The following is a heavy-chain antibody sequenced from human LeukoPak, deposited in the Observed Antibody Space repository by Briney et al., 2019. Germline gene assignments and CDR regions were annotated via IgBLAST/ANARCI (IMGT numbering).Heavy chain of an antibody. J-gene: IGHJ4*02. CDR3: ARTTDCYYQFDY. Sequence: SETLSLTCTVSGGSISSYYWSWIRQPPGKGLEWIGYIYYSGSTNYNPSLKSRVTISVDTSKNQFSLKLSSVTAADTAVYYCARTTDCYYQFDYWGQGTLVTVSS. V-gene: IGHV4-59*01. CDR1: GGSISSYY. CDR2: IYYSGST. D-gene: IGHD2-21*02.